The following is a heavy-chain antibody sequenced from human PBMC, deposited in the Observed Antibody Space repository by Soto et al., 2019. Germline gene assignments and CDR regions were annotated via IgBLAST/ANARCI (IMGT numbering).Heavy chain of an antibody. CDR3: ARDRRFLEGLEY. CDR2: IWYDGSNK. V-gene: IGHV3-33*01. CDR1: GFTFTSYG. D-gene: IGHD3-3*01. Sequence: QMHLVESGGGVVQPGRSLTLSCVASGFTFTSYGIHWVRQAPGKGLEWVAVIWYDGSNKYYGDSVKGRFSISRDNSKNTVYLQMNSLRAEDTAVYYCARDRRFLEGLEYWGQGTLVSVSS. J-gene: IGHJ4*02.